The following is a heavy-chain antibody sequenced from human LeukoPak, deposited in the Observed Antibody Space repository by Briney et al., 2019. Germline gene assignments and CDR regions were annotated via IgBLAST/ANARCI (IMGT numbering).Heavy chain of an antibody. Sequence: SETLSLTCTVSGGSISSYYWYWIRQPAGKGLEWIGLIYTSGSTDYNPSLKSRVTMSVDTSKNQFSLKLSSVTAADTAVYYCARGGIGNAFDIWGRGTMVTVSS. D-gene: IGHD3-16*01. CDR1: GGSISSYY. CDR2: IYTSGST. V-gene: IGHV4-4*07. CDR3: ARGGIGNAFDI. J-gene: IGHJ3*02.